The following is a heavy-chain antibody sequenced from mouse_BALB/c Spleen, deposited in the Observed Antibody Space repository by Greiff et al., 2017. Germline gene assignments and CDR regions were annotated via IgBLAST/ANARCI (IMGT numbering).Heavy chain of an antibody. CDR1: GFTFSSFG. Sequence: DVMLVESGGGLVQPGGSRKLSCAASGFTFSSFGMHWVRQAPEKGLEWVAYISSGSSTIYYADTVKGRFTISRDNPKNTLFLQMTSLRSEDTAMYYCARSRGGNYVFDYWGQGTTLTVSS. J-gene: IGHJ2*01. D-gene: IGHD2-1*01. CDR3: ARSRGGNYVFDY. CDR2: ISSGSSTI. V-gene: IGHV5-17*02.